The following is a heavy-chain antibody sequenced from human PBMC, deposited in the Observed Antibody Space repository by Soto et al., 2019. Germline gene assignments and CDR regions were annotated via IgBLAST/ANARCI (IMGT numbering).Heavy chain of an antibody. CDR3: ARDFGLERLNWFDP. CDR1: GYTFTSYG. V-gene: IGHV1-18*01. D-gene: IGHD1-1*01. J-gene: IGHJ5*02. Sequence: GASVKVSCKASGYTFTSYGVSWVRQAPGQGLEWMGWISAYNGNTNYAQKLQGRVTMTTDTSTSTAYMELRSLRSDDTAVYYCARDFGLERLNWFDPWGQGTLVTVSS. CDR2: ISAYNGNT.